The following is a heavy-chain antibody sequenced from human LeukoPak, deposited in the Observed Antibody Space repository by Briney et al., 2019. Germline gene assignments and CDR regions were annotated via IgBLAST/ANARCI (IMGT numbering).Heavy chain of an antibody. CDR1: GFTFSDYA. Sequence: GGSLRLSCAASGFTFSDYAMHWVRQAPGKGLEWVAFIRYDGSNEYYADSVKGRFTISRDNSKNTLYLHMNSLRAEDTAVYYCAKDGCSSTSCYGDYWGQGTLVTVSS. CDR3: AKDGCSSTSCYGDY. V-gene: IGHV3-30*02. CDR2: IRYDGSNE. J-gene: IGHJ4*02. D-gene: IGHD2-2*01.